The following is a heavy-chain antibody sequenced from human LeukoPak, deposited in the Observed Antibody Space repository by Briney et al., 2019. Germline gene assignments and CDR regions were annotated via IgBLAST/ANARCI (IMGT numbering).Heavy chain of an antibody. CDR2: ISGSGGST. CDR1: GFTFSNYA. D-gene: IGHD3-10*01. J-gene: IGHJ5*02. Sequence: AGGSLRLSCAASGFTFSNYAMSWVRQAPGKGLEWVSAISGSGGSTYHADSVKGRFTISRDNSKNTLHLQMNSLQVEDTAVYYCAKGGQGYYGSGRVWFDPWGQGTLVTVSS. V-gene: IGHV3-23*01. CDR3: AKGGQGYYGSGRVWFDP.